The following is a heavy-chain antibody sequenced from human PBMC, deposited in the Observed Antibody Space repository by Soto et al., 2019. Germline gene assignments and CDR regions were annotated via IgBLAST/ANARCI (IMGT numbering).Heavy chain of an antibody. CDR1: GFTFSSYG. Sequence: GGSLSLSCAASGFTFSSYGMHWVRQAPGKGLEWVAVISYDGSNKYYADSVKGRFTISRDNSKNTLYLQMNSLRAEDTAVYYCAKDRIAARPDYYYGMDVWGQGTTVTLSS. D-gene: IGHD6-6*01. CDR3: AKDRIAARPDYYYGMDV. CDR2: ISYDGSNK. V-gene: IGHV3-30*18. J-gene: IGHJ6*02.